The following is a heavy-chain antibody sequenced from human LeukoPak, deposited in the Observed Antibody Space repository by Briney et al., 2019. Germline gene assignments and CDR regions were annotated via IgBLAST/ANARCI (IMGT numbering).Heavy chain of an antibody. CDR3: ARVVVDFWRGIGY. CDR2: ISASGAST. J-gene: IGHJ4*02. D-gene: IGHD3-3*01. V-gene: IGHV3-23*01. CDR1: GFTFSSYA. Sequence: GSLRLSCAASGFTFSSYAMSWVRQTPGKGLEWVSAISASGASTYYAHSVKGRFTISRDKSKNTLYLQMNSLRAEDTAVYYCARVVVDFWRGIGYWGQGTLVTVSS.